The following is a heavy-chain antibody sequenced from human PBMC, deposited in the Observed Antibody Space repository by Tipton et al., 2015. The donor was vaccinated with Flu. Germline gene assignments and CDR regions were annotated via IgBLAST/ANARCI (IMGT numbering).Heavy chain of an antibody. J-gene: IGHJ4*02. D-gene: IGHD3-22*01. CDR2: MLYGGST. V-gene: IGHV4-39*07. Sequence: TLSLTCTVSGGSISSSSYYWGWIRQPPGKGLEWIGSMLYGGSTYYNPSLESRVTISLDTSKNQFSLKLSSVAAADTAVYYCARDDSGFNDYWGPGTLVTVSS. CDR3: ARDDSGFNDY. CDR1: GGSISSSSYY.